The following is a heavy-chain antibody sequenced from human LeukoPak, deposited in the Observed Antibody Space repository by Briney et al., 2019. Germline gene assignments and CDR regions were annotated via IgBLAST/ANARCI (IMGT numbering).Heavy chain of an antibody. D-gene: IGHD6-6*01. CDR2: ISGSGGST. CDR1: EFTFSSYA. V-gene: IGHV3-23*01. Sequence: GGSLRLSCEASEFTFSSYAMSWVRQAPGKGLEWVSAISGSGGSTYYADSVKGRFTISRENSKNTLYLQMNSLRAEDTAAYYCAKGSSSSGGYWGQGTLVTVSS. J-gene: IGHJ4*02. CDR3: AKGSSSSGGY.